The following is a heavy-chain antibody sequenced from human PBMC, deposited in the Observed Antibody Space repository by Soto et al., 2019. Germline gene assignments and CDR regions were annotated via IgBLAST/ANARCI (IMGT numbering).Heavy chain of an antibody. J-gene: IGHJ6*02. Sequence: GGSLSLSCAPSGFTFSSYWMHWVRQAPGKGLVWVSRINSDGSSTSYADSVKGRFTISRDNAKNTLYLQMNSLRAEDTAVYYCGAVAGRYYYYGMDGWGQGTTVTASS. CDR1: GFTFSSYW. CDR2: INSDGSST. CDR3: GAVAGRYYYYGMDG. D-gene: IGHD6-19*01. V-gene: IGHV3-74*01.